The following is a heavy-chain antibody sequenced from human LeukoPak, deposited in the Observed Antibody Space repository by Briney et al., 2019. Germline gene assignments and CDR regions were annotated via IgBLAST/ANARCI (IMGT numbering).Heavy chain of an antibody. J-gene: IGHJ4*02. CDR2: ISWDGGST. CDR1: GFTFDDYT. Sequence: GGSLRLSCAASGFTFDDYTMHWVRQAPGKGLEWVSLISWDGGSTYYADSVKGRFTISRDNSKNSLYLQMNSLRAEDMALYYCAKDMTAGLLRKGFDYWGQGTLVTVSS. CDR3: AKDMTAGLLRKGFDY. D-gene: IGHD3-22*01. V-gene: IGHV3-43*01.